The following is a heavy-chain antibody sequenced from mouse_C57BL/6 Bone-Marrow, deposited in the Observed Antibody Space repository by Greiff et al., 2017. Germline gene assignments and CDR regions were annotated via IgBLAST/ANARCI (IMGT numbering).Heavy chain of an antibody. Sequence: EVQLVESGGGLVKPGGSLKLSCAASGFTFSSYAMSWVRQTPEKRLEWVATISDGGSYTYYPDNVTGRFTISRDNAKNNLYLQMSHLKSEDTAMYYCARDREVVATSWYFDVWGTGTTVTVSS. CDR3: ARDREVVATSWYFDV. CDR1: GFTFSSYA. D-gene: IGHD1-1*01. V-gene: IGHV5-4*01. CDR2: ISDGGSYT. J-gene: IGHJ1*03.